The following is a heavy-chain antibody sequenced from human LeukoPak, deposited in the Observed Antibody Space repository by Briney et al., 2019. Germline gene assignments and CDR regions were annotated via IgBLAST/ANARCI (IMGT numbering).Heavy chain of an antibody. CDR2: ISSGSTI. J-gene: IGHJ4*02. Sequence: PGGSLRLSCAASGFTCSSYEMNWVRQAPGKGLEWVSYISSGSTIYDADSVKGRFTISRDNAKNSLYLQMNSLRAEDTAVYYCARESIAVAGAPFDYWGQGTLVTVSS. CDR1: GFTCSSYE. CDR3: ARESIAVAGAPFDY. V-gene: IGHV3-48*03. D-gene: IGHD6-19*01.